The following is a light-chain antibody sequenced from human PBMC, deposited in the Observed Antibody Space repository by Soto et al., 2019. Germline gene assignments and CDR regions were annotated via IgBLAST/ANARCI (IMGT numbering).Light chain of an antibody. CDR1: QTISSW. Sequence: DIQMTQSTSTLSGSLGERVTITCRASQTISSWLAWYQQKPGKAPKLLIYKASSLESGVPSRFSGSGSGTEFTLTISSLQPDDFATYYCQQYNSWWTFGQGTKVDI. CDR2: KAS. J-gene: IGKJ1*01. V-gene: IGKV1-5*03. CDR3: QQYNSWWT.